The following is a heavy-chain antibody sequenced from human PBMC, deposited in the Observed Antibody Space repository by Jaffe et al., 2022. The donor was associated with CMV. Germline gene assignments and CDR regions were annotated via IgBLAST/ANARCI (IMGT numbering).Heavy chain of an antibody. J-gene: IGHJ4*02. CDR1: GFTFRSYE. CDR2: ISTSGSTI. D-gene: IGHD3-22*01. V-gene: IGHV3-48*03. Sequence: EVQLVESGGGLVQPGGSLRLSCAASGFTFRSYEMNWVRQAPGKGLEWVSYISTSGSTIYYADSVRGRVTISRDNAKNSLFLQMNSLRAEDSGVYYCARDVSSGFYGIDSWGQGTLVTVSS. CDR3: ARDVSSGFYGIDS.